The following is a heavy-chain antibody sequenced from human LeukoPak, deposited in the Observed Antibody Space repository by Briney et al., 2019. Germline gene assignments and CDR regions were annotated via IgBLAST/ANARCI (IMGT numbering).Heavy chain of an antibody. J-gene: IGHJ1*01. Sequence: SETLSLTCAVYGGSFSGYYWSWIRQPPGKGLEWIGEINHSGSTNYNPSLKSRVTISVDTSKNQFSLKLSSVTAADTAVYYCARVTYCGGDCYSITGFQHWGQGTLVTVSS. D-gene: IGHD2-21*02. CDR1: GGSFSGYY. CDR3: ARVTYCGGDCYSITGFQH. V-gene: IGHV4-34*01. CDR2: INHSGST.